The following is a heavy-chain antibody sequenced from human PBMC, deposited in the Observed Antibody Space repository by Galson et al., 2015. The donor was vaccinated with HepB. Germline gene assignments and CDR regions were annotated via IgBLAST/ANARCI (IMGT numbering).Heavy chain of an antibody. J-gene: IGHJ3*01. CDR3: AKDRWDLLRMGAFDV. CDR1: GFTFDNFA. V-gene: IGHV3-9*01. Sequence: SLRLSCAASGFTFDNFAMHWVRQVPGKRLEWVSGLSWNSGSYGYADSVKGRFTIPRDNSKNSLYLQMNSLRPEDTAVYYCAKDRWDLLRMGAFDVWGQGTLVTVSS. CDR2: LSWNSGSY. D-gene: IGHD2-8*01.